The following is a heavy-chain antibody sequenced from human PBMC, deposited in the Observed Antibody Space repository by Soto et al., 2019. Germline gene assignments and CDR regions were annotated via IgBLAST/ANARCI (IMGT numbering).Heavy chain of an antibody. J-gene: IGHJ5*02. CDR1: GFSLTTSGVG. Sequence: QITLKESDPTLIKPTQTLTLTCSFSGFSLTTSGVGVGWIRQPPGKALEWLAIIYWDDDKRYNPSLKTRLTITKVTSKNQVVLIMTNMEPVDTGKYYCVHRRDSLSSWFDPWGQGTLVTVSS. CDR2: IYWDDDK. D-gene: IGHD4-4*01. CDR3: VHRRDSLSSWFDP. V-gene: IGHV2-5*02.